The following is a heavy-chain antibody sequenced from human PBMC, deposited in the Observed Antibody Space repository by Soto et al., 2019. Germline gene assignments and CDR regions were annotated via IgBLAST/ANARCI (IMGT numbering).Heavy chain of an antibody. CDR2: INHSGST. CDR1: GGSFSGYY. CDR3: ASSTYYDFWSGYSFYGMDV. V-gene: IGHV4-34*01. Sequence: SETLSLTCAVYGGSFSGYYWSWIRQPPGKGLEWIGEINHSGSTNYNPSLKSRVTISVDTSKNQFSLKLSSVTAADTAVCYCASSTYYDFWSGYSFYGMDVWGQGTTVTVSS. J-gene: IGHJ6*02. D-gene: IGHD3-3*01.